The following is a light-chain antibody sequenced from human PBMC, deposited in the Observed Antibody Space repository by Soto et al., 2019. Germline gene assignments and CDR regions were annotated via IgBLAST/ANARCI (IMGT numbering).Light chain of an antibody. V-gene: IGKV3-11*01. J-gene: IGKJ5*01. Sequence: EVVLTQSPATLSLSPGETATLSCRASHNVDIYLAWYQQKPGQAPRLLIYDASNRATGIPARFSGSGSGTDFTPTISSLEPEDSAVYYCQQRKHWPPLTFGQGTRLE. CDR1: HNVDIY. CDR2: DAS. CDR3: QQRKHWPPLT.